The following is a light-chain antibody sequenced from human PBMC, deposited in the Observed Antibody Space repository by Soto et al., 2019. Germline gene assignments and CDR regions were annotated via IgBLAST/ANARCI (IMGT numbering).Light chain of an antibody. V-gene: IGKV1-39*01. J-gene: IGKJ2*01. CDR1: QTISSY. CDR3: QQTYITPYS. CDR2: AAS. Sequence: DIQMTQSPSSLSASVRDRVTITCRASQTISSYLNWYQQKPGKAPNLLIYAASSLQSGVPSRFSGSGSGTDFTLTISSLQPEDFATYYCQQTYITPYSFGQGTKLEIK.